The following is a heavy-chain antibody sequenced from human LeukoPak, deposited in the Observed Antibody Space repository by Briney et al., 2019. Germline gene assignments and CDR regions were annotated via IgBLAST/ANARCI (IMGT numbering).Heavy chain of an antibody. J-gene: IGHJ1*01. V-gene: IGHV4-4*07. CDR3: ARDPGAYDYDNSGYTHAEYFQH. D-gene: IGHD3-22*01. CDR1: GGSISSYY. CDR2: IHTSGST. Sequence: SETLSLTCAVFGGSISSYYWSWIRQPAGKGLEWIGRIHTSGSTNSNPSLKSRVTMSVDTSKNQSSLKLSSVTAADTALYYCARDPGAYDYDNSGYTHAEYFQHWGQGILVTVSS.